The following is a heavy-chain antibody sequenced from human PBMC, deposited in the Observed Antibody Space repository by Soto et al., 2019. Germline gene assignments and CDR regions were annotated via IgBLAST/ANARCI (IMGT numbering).Heavy chain of an antibody. Sequence: PGGSLRLSCAASGFTFTDYGMHWVRQAPGKGLEWVAVIWYDGNNKYYADSVKGRFTISRDNSKNTLYLQMSSLRAEDTAVYYCAREFCNGGTCQLFFDYWGQGTLVTSPQ. J-gene: IGHJ4*02. D-gene: IGHD2-15*01. CDR1: GFTFTDYG. V-gene: IGHV3-33*01. CDR2: IWYDGNNK. CDR3: AREFCNGGTCQLFFDY.